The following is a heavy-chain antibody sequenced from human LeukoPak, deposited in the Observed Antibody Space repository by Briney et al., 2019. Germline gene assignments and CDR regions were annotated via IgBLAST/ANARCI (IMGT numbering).Heavy chain of an antibody. CDR2: IIGNGFST. CDR1: GFTFSFSA. J-gene: IGHJ4*01. D-gene: IGHD5-24*01. V-gene: IGHV3-23*01. CDR3: AKGRRDGYNYPLFDH. Sequence: PGGSLRLSCAASGFTFSFSAMNWVRQAPGKGLECVATIIGNGFSTYYADSVNGRFIISRDNSQNSLFLQMNSLRAEDTAIYYCAKGRRDGYNYPLFDHWGHGALVTVSS.